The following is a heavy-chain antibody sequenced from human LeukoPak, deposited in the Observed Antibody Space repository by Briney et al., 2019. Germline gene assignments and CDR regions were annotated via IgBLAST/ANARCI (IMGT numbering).Heavy chain of an antibody. D-gene: IGHD2-2*01. CDR1: GFTFSRHG. CDR3: AKDWVWSVVPGVFDH. CDR2: IRYDGSYK. V-gene: IGHV3-30*02. Sequence: SGRSQRLSCAASGFTFSRHGMHWVRQAPGKGLEWVAFIRYDGSYKYDADSVKGRFTISRDNSKNTLYLQMNSLRAGDTAVYYCAKDWVWSVVPGVFDHWGQGTLVTVSS. J-gene: IGHJ4*02.